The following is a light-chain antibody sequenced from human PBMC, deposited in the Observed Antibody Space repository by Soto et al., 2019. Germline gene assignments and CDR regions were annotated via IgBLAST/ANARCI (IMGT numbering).Light chain of an antibody. CDR2: AAS. CDR3: QQTYSAPPWT. V-gene: IGKV1-39*01. Sequence: DIQMTQSPSSLSASVGDRVTISCRASQSISTYLSWYQQKPGKAPRLLIYAASTVQSGVPPRFSGSGSGTDFILTISSLRSEDIATYFCQQTYSAPPWTLGQGTKVDIK. CDR1: QSISTY. J-gene: IGKJ1*01.